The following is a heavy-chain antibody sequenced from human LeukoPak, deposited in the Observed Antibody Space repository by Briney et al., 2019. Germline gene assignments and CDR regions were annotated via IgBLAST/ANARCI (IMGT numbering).Heavy chain of an antibody. CDR3: AKDLRRARGSSSWGDYFDY. Sequence: PGGSLRLSCAASGFTFSSYWMSWVRQAPGKGLEWVSAISGSGGSTYYADSVKGRFTISRDNSKNTLYLQMNSLRAEDTAVYYCAKDLRRARGSSSWGDYFDYWGQGTLVTVSS. J-gene: IGHJ4*02. CDR2: ISGSGGST. D-gene: IGHD6-6*01. CDR1: GFTFSSYW. V-gene: IGHV3-23*01.